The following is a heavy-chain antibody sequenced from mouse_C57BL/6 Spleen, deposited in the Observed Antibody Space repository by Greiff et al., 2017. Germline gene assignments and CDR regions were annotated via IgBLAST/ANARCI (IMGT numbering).Heavy chain of an antibody. CDR3: ARSYDYDRDWYFDV. J-gene: IGHJ1*03. Sequence: EVMLVESGGGLVQPGGSLSLSCAASGFTFTDYYMSWVRQPPGKALEWLGFIRNKANGYTTEYSASVKGRFTISRYNSQSILYLQMNALRAEDSATYYCARSYDYDRDWYFDVWGTGTTVTVSS. CDR2: IRNKANGYTT. V-gene: IGHV7-3*01. D-gene: IGHD2-4*01. CDR1: GFTFTDYY.